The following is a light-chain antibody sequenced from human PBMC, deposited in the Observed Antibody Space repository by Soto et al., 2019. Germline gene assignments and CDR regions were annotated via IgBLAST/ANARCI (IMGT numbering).Light chain of an antibody. CDR3: QQYHSYWT. CDR2: GAS. CDR1: QSVDIN. J-gene: IGKJ1*01. Sequence: EIVMTQSPATLSVSPGERVTLYCRASQSVDINFAWYQQKPGQSPRLLIYGASTTATDMPGRLSGRGAGAEFTLTIRSLQTDDFSTYYCQQYHSYWTFGQGTKVDIK. V-gene: IGKV3-15*01.